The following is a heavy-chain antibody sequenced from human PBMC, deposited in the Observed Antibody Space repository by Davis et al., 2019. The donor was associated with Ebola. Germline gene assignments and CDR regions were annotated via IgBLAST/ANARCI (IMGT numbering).Heavy chain of an antibody. V-gene: IGHV1-69*04. CDR1: GCTFSSYA. J-gene: IGHJ6*02. D-gene: IGHD2-2*01. CDR2: IIPILGIA. Sequence: SVKVSCKASGCTFSSYAISWVRQAPGQGLEWMGRIIPILGIANYAQKFQGRVTITADKSTSTAYMELSSLRSEDTAVYYCARDRCSSTSCYYYYGMDVWGQGTTVTVSS. CDR3: ARDRCSSTSCYYYYGMDV.